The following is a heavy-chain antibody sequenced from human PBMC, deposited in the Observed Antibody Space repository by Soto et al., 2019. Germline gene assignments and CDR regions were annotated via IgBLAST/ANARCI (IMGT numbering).Heavy chain of an antibody. V-gene: IGHV3-53*02. CDR2: IYTGGST. Sequence: EVNLVETGGGLIQPGGSLRLSCAASGFTVSSHYMSWVRQAPGKGLEWVSVIYTGGSTYYADSVKGRFTLSRDNSKNTLYLHMNSLRAEDTAVYYCARGLYDYVWGSYSPFNYWGQGTLVTVSS. D-gene: IGHD3-16*01. CDR1: GFTVSSHY. CDR3: ARGLYDYVWGSYSPFNY. J-gene: IGHJ4*02.